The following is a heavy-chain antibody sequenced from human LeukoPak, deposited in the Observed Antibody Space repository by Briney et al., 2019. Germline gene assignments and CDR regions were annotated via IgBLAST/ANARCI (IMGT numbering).Heavy chain of an antibody. J-gene: IGHJ6*02. Sequence: GGSLRLSCAASGFTFSSYSMNWVRQAPGKGLEWVSYSSSSRSTIYYADSVKGRFTISRHNAKNSLYLQMNSLRAEDTAVYYCARARGVVGANYYYYGMDVWGQGTTVTVSS. CDR3: ARARGVVGANYYYYGMDV. D-gene: IGHD1-26*01. CDR2: SSSSRSTI. V-gene: IGHV3-48*01. CDR1: GFTFSSYS.